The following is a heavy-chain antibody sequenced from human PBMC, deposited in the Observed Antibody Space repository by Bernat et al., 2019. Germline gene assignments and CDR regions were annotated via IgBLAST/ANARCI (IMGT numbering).Heavy chain of an antibody. CDR3: ARDRFRGSSSWFDP. D-gene: IGHD6-6*01. Sequence: QVQLVQSGAEVKKPGASVKVSCKASGYPFTGHYMHWVRQAPGQGLEWMVWINPNRGVTNFAQKFQGRLTMTRDTSIRRADMELSRLRSGDTAVYYCARDRFRGSSSWFDPWGQGALVTVSS. V-gene: IGHV1-2*02. CDR1: GYPFTGHY. J-gene: IGHJ5*02. CDR2: INPNRGVT.